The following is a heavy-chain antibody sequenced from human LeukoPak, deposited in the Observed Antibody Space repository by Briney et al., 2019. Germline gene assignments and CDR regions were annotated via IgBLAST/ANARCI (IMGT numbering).Heavy chain of an antibody. CDR1: GSYL. D-gene: IGHD2/OR15-2a*01. CDR3: VSFYETY. V-gene: IGHV3-74*01. CDR2: INSDGSWT. J-gene: IGHJ4*02. Sequence: GGSLRLSCAASGSYLMHWVRQAPGKGLVWVSHINSDGSWTSYADSVKGRFTISKDNAKNTVYLQMNNLRAEDTAVYYCVSFYETYWGRGTLVTVSS.